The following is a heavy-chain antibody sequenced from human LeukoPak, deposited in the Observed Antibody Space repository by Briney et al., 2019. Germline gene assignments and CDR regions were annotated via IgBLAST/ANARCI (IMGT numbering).Heavy chain of an antibody. CDR2: IYSGGST. D-gene: IGHD1-26*01. CDR3: ARDGGSYYFDY. CDR1: GFTVSSNY. V-gene: IGHV3-53*01. J-gene: IGHJ4*02. Sequence: GGSLRLSCAASGFTVSSNYMSWVRQAPGKGLEWVSVIYSGGSTYYADSVKGRFTISRDNSKNTLYLQMNSLRAENTAVYYCARDGGSYYFDYWGQGTLVTVSS.